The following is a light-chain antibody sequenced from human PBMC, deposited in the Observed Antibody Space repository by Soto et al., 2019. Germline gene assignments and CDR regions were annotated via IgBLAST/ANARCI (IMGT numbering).Light chain of an antibody. J-gene: IGKJ2*01. CDR3: PQYGPPRYT. CDR2: GAS. Sequence: EIVLTQSPGTLSLSPGERATLSCRASQSVSRSYLAWYQQKPGQAPRLLIYGASNRAAGTRDRLSGGGSGTGFALTISRLEAEEFAVYYWPQYGPPRYTCGQGTKLEIK. CDR1: QSVSRSY. V-gene: IGKV3-20*01.